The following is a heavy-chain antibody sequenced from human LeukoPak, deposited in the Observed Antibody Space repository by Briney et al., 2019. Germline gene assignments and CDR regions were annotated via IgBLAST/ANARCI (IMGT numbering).Heavy chain of an antibody. D-gene: IGHD1-14*01. J-gene: IGHJ4*02. CDR3: AREVMDNLRFDY. V-gene: IGHV1-46*01. CDR1: GNTFSSYF. CDR2: INPSGGDT. Sequence: ASVKVSCKASGNTFSSYFIHWVRQAPGQGLEWMGIINPSGGDTSNAQKFQGRLTMTRDTSTNTVYMELTSLRSEDTAVYYCAREVMDNLRFDYWGQGTLVTVSS.